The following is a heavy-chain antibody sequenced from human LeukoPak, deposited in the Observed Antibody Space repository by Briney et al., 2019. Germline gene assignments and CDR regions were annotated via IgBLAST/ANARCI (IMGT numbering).Heavy chain of an antibody. Sequence: PSETLSLTCAVCGGSFSGYYWSWIRQPPGKGLEWIGYIYHSGSTYYNPSLKSRVTISVDRSKNQFSLKLSSVTAADTAVYYCAREYSSSSSIDYWGQGTLVTVSS. V-gene: IGHV4-34*01. CDR3: AREYSSSSSIDY. D-gene: IGHD6-6*01. CDR1: GGSFSGYY. J-gene: IGHJ4*02. CDR2: IYHSGST.